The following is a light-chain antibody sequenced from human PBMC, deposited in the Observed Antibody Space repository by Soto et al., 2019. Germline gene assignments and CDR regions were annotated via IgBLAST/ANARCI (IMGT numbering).Light chain of an antibody. CDR3: ATWDDSLNGYYV. J-gene: IGLJ7*01. Sequence: QSVLTQPPSMSGAPGQWLTISCSGSSYNSGSNTINWYQQLPGTAPRLLIFTNDQRPSGVPDRFSGSKSGTSASLAISGLQSEDEADYYCATWDDSLNGYYVFGSGTQLTVL. V-gene: IGLV1-44*01. CDR2: TND. CDR1: SYNSGSNT.